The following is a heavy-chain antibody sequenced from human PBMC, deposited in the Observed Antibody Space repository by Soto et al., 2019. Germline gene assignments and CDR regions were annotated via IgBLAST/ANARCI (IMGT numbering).Heavy chain of an antibody. D-gene: IGHD2-2*02. Sequence: PGGSLRLSCAASGFTFSSYAMHWVRQAPGKGLEWVAVISYDGSNKYYADSVKGRFTISRDNSKNTLYLQMNSLRAEDTAVYYCARGYCSSTSCYTLYYYYGMDVWGQGTTVTVSS. CDR3: ARGYCSSTSCYTLYYYYGMDV. V-gene: IGHV3-30-3*01. CDR1: GFTFSSYA. CDR2: ISYDGSNK. J-gene: IGHJ6*02.